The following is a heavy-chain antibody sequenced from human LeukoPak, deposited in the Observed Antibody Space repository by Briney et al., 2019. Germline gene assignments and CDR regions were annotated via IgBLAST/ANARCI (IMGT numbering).Heavy chain of an antibody. CDR3: ARRTATYYYDISGYYLGAFDI. V-gene: IGHV5-10-1*01. Sequence: LGESLNISCKGSGYTFTTYWISGARQMPGKGLEWMGRIDRSDSYNNYSPSFQGHVTISADKSISSAYLQWSSLKASDTAMYYCARRTATYYYDISGYYLGAFDIWGQGTMVTVSS. CDR2: IDRSDSYN. CDR1: GYTFTTYW. D-gene: IGHD3-22*01. J-gene: IGHJ3*02.